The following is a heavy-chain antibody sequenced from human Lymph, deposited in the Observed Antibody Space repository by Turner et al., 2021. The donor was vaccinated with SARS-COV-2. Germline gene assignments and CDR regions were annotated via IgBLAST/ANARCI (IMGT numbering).Heavy chain of an antibody. Sequence: EVQLVESGGGLVQPGGSLRLSCPASGITVSSNYMSWVRQAPGKGLEWVSVVYAGGSTFYADSVKGRFTISRDKSKNTLYLQMNRLRAEDTAVYYCARDFREGAFDIWGQGTMVTISS. CDR3: ARDFREGAFDI. CDR1: GITVSSNY. V-gene: IGHV3-66*01. J-gene: IGHJ3*02. D-gene: IGHD3-10*01. CDR2: VYAGGST.